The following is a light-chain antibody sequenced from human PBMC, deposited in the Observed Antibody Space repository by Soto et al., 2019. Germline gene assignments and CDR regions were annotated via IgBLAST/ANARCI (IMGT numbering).Light chain of an antibody. CDR2: LGS. Sequence: DIVMTQSPLSLPVTPVESSFISCRSRQSLLHSTGSNYLDWYVQKPGQSPQLLIYLGSNRASGGTGRFSGCGSCTDFKLRISGVEAEDVGDYYCMQAQQTPRTFGQGTEVEIK. V-gene: IGKV2-28*01. CDR1: QSLLHSTGSNY. J-gene: IGKJ1*01. CDR3: MQAQQTPRT.